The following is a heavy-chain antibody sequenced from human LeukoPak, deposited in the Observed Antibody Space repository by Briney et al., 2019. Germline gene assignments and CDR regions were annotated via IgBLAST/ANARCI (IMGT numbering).Heavy chain of an antibody. CDR3: ARLSQTPDYYSNGGYYYLGY. CDR1: RYTFTSYD. J-gene: IGHJ4*02. Sequence: GASVKVSCKASRYTFTSYDINWVREAAGQGLEWMGWMNPNTGRTGFAQKFQGRLTMTRDTSISTAYMELSSLRSEDTAVYYCARLSQTPDYYSNGGYYYLGYWGQGTLVTVSS. V-gene: IGHV1-8*01. D-gene: IGHD3-22*01. CDR2: MNPNTGRT.